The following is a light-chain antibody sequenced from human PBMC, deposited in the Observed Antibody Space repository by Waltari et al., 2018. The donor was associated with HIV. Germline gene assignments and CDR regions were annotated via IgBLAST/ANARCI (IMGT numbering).Light chain of an antibody. V-gene: IGLV2-11*01. J-gene: IGLJ3*02. Sequence: QPALTQPRSVSGPPGQSVTIPCPCTRSDAGGYDSFACYLQHPGKVPKLIIYEVIKRPSGVPDRFSGSKSGNTASLTISGLQTEDEADYFCCSYAGTYTYVLFGGGTKLTVL. CDR3: CSYAGTYTYVL. CDR2: EVI. CDR1: RSDAGGYDS.